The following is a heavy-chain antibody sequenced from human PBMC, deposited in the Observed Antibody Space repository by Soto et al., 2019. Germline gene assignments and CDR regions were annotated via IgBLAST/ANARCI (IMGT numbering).Heavy chain of an antibody. Sequence: GGSLRLSCAASGFTFSSYGMHWVRQAPGKGLEWVAVIWYDGSNKYYADSVKGRFTISRDNSKNTLYLQMNSLRAEDTAVYYCARDFWREVGDTAVDPCYYYGMDVWGQGTTVTVS. V-gene: IGHV3-33*01. CDR1: GFTFSSYG. CDR3: ARDFWREVGDTAVDPCYYYGMDV. D-gene: IGHD5-18*01. J-gene: IGHJ6*02. CDR2: IWYDGSNK.